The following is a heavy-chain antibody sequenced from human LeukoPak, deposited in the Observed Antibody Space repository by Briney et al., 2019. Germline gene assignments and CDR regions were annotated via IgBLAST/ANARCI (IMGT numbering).Heavy chain of an antibody. CDR2: VGGTDGRT. CDR3: AKDGPYYFDY. Sequence: GGSLRLSCAASGFTFSTYNMNWVRQAPGKGLEWVSAVGGTDGRTYYAAFVKGRFTIYRDNSKNTLYLQMNSLRAEDTAVYYCAKDGPYYFDYWGQGTLVTVSS. J-gene: IGHJ4*02. V-gene: IGHV3-23*01. CDR1: GFTFSTYN.